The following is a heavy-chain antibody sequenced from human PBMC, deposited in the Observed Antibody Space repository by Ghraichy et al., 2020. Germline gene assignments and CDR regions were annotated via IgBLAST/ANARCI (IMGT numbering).Heavy chain of an antibody. J-gene: IGHJ6*02. CDR3: ARGRYCSGGSCIPPNYYYGMDV. CDR2: INHSGST. V-gene: IGHV4-34*01. D-gene: IGHD2-15*01. CDR1: GGSFSGYY. Sequence: SQTLSLTCAVYGGSFSGYYWSWIRQPPGKGLEWIGEINHSGSTNYNPSLKSRVTISVDTSKNQFSLKLSSVTAADTAVYYCARGRYCSGGSCIPPNYYYGMDVWGQGTTVTVSS.